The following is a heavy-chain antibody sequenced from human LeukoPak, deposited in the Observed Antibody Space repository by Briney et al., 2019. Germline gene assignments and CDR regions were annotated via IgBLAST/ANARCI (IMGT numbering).Heavy chain of an antibody. D-gene: IGHD3-10*01. CDR2: IFHTGST. J-gene: IGHJ5*02. CDR3: ARELWFANAPGSWLDP. V-gene: IGHV4-30-2*01. CDR1: GDSISSGGYS. Sequence: PSETLSLTCVVSGDSISSGGYSWSWIRQPPGKGLEWIGYIFHTGSTIYNASLKSRVTISVDNSKNQFSLRLSPVTAADTAVYYCARELWFANAPGSWLDPWGQGILVTVSS.